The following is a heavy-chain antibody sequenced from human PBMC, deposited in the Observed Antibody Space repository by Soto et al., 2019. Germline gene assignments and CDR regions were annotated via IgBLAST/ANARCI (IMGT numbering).Heavy chain of an antibody. V-gene: IGHV3-72*01. CDR2: TRNKANSYTT. CDR3: ARDGDGYYSWDY. Sequence: GGSLRLSCAASGFTFSDHYMDWVRQAPGKGLEWVGRTRNKANSYTTEYAASVKGRFTISRDDSKNSLYLQMNSLKTEDTAVYYCARDGDGYYSWDYWGQGTLVTVSS. D-gene: IGHD3-3*01. CDR1: GFTFSDHY. J-gene: IGHJ4*02.